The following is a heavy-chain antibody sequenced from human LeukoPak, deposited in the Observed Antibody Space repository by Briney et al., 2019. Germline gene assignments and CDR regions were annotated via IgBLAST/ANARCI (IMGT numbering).Heavy chain of an antibody. V-gene: IGHV3-23*01. J-gene: IGHJ4*02. D-gene: IGHD6-6*01. CDR2: ISVSGGST. Sequence: AISVSGGSTYYADSVKGRFTISRDNSKNTLYLQMNSLRAEDTAVYYCAKDKSSIAARPKDYWGQGTLVTVSS. CDR3: AKDKSSIAARPKDY.